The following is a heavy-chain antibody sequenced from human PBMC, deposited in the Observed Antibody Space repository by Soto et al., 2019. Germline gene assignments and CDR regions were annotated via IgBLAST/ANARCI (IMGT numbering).Heavy chain of an antibody. CDR3: AKDTDRNYCSSTSCYVNYYGSGSYMDY. CDR2: ISGTSSTI. Sequence: GGSLRLSCAASGFTFSTYSMNWVRQAPGKGLGWVSYISGTSSTIYYAHSVRGRFTISRDNAKDSLYLQMNSLRDEDTAVYYCAKDTDRNYCSSTSCYVNYYGSGSYMDYWGQGTLVTVS. D-gene: IGHD2-2*01. CDR1: GFTFSTYS. J-gene: IGHJ4*02. V-gene: IGHV3-48*02.